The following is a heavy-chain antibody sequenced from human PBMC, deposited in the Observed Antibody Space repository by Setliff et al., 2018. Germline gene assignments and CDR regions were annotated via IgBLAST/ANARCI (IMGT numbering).Heavy chain of an antibody. CDR3: ARLTYNLYYYYPDV. Sequence: ASVKVSCKASGFAFSSSGISWVRQAPGQGLEWMGWISVYNGNTNYAQTFQDRVTMTTDTSTNTAYLDLGNLRSDDTAVYYCARLTYNLYYYYPDVWGKGTPVTVSS. CDR1: GFAFSSSG. V-gene: IGHV1-18*01. D-gene: IGHD1-1*01. J-gene: IGHJ6*03. CDR2: ISVYNGNT.